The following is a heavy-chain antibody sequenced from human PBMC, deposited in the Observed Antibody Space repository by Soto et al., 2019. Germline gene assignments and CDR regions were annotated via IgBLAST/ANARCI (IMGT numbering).Heavy chain of an antibody. V-gene: IGHV1-3*01. D-gene: IGHD6-19*01. CDR1: GYTFTSYA. J-gene: IGHJ4*02. Sequence: ASVKVSCKASGYTFTSYAMHWVRQAPGQRVEWMGWINAGNGNTKYSQKFQGRVTITRDTSASTAYMELSNLRSEDTAVYYWERARFVAVAGNFDYWGQGTLVTVSS. CDR2: INAGNGNT. CDR3: ERARFVAVAGNFDY.